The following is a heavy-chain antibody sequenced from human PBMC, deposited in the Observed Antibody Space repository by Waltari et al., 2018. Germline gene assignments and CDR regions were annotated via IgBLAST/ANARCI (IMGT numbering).Heavy chain of an antibody. D-gene: IGHD6-19*01. CDR3: STKRESSAAGFDY. CDR2: IYYTGRT. CDR1: GGSIHSSRYY. Sequence: QLQLQESGQGLVKPSETMSVACTVSGGSIHSSRYYWGWSRQPHGKGLEWIGSIYYTGRTYYNPSLKIRVTISVDTSQNQFSLKLISVTAADTAVYYCSTKRESSAAGFDYWGQGTLVTVSS. V-gene: IGHV4-39*01. J-gene: IGHJ4*02.